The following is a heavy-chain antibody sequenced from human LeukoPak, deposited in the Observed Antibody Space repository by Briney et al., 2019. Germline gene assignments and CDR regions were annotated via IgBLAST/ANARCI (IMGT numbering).Heavy chain of an antibody. CDR3: ARGSSLAAVARGFDY. Sequence: GGSLRLSCVASGFTFSSNYMGWVGQAPGKGLDWGSVIYSGGRAYYAESVKGRFTISRDSSKNTLHLQKNSLPAEDTAVYYCARGSSLAAVARGFDYWGQGTLVTVAS. CDR1: GFTFSSNY. J-gene: IGHJ4*02. V-gene: IGHV3-66*02. D-gene: IGHD6-19*01. CDR2: IYSGGRA.